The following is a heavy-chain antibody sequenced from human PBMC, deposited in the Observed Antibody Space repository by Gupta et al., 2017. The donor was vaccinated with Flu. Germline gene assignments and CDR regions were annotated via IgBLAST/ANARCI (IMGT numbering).Heavy chain of an antibody. V-gene: IGHV4-31*02. J-gene: IGHJ5*01. CDR2: IYYSGYT. CDR1: GGSISSGGYY. D-gene: IGHD2-15*01. CDR3: ARGYCSGGTCYSGGHNWF. Sequence: TGSGGSISSGGYYWTWIRQRPGKGLEWIGHIYYSGYTYYNPSLKSRVTISVDTSKNQFSLKLRSMTAADTAVYYCARGYCSGGTCYSGGHNWF.